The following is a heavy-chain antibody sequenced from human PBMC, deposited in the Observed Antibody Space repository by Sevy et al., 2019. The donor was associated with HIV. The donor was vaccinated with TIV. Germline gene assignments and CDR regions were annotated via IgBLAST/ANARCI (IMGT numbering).Heavy chain of an antibody. Sequence: GGSLRLSCAASGFTFSSYSMNWVRQAPGKGLEWVSSISSSSSYIYYADSVKGRFTISRDNAKNSLYLQMNSLRAEDTAVYYCAREEGRQQSYYYGMDVWGQGTTVTVSS. CDR3: AREEGRQQSYYYGMDV. CDR1: GFTFSSYS. J-gene: IGHJ6*02. CDR2: ISSSSSYI. D-gene: IGHD6-13*01. V-gene: IGHV3-21*01.